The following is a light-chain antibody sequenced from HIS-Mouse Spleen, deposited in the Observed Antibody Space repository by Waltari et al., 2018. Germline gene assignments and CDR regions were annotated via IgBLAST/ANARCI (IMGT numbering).Light chain of an antibody. CDR3: YSAADNNWV. J-gene: IGLJ3*02. V-gene: IGLV3-27*01. Sequence: SYELTQPSSVSVSPGQTARITCSGDVLAKKYARWFQQKPGQAPVLVIYEDSELPSGIPERFSGSSSGTTVTLTISGAQVEDEADYYCYSAADNNWVFGGGTKLTVL. CDR2: EDS. CDR1: VLAKKY.